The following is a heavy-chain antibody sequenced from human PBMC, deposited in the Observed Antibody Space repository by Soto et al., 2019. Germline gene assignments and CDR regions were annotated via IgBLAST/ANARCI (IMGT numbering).Heavy chain of an antibody. Sequence: QLQLQESGPGLVKPSETLSLTCTVSGGSISSSSYYWGWIRQPPGKGLEWIGSIYYSGSTYYNPSLKSRVTISVDTSKNQFSLKLSSVTAADTAVYYCARQSTNLGYCSGGSCYSDFDYWGQGTLVSVSS. D-gene: IGHD2-15*01. J-gene: IGHJ4*02. CDR2: IYYSGST. CDR3: ARQSTNLGYCSGGSCYSDFDY. CDR1: GGSISSSSYY. V-gene: IGHV4-39*01.